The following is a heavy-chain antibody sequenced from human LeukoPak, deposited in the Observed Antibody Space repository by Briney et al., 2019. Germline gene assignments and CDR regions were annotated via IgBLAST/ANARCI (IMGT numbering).Heavy chain of an antibody. CDR1: GGSISSGGYY. V-gene: IGHV4-31*03. J-gene: IGHJ4*02. CDR3: ARGLGYYYGSGSYGY. CDR2: IYYSGST. D-gene: IGHD3-10*01. Sequence: TLSLTCTVSGGSISSGGYYWSWIRQHPGQGLEWIGYIYYSGSTYYSPSLKSRVTISVDTSKNQFSLKLSSVTAADTAVYHCARGLGYYYGSGSYGYWGQGTLVTVSS.